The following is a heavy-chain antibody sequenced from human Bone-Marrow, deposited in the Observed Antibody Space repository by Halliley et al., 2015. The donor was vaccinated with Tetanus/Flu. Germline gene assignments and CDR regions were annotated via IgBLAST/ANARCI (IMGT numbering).Heavy chain of an antibody. CDR3: VTRTSAVTSTPGAFDI. V-gene: IGHV4-59*02. J-gene: IGHJ3*02. Sequence: SLTCTVSGGSVNNYYWSWIRQSPGKGLEWIGFFYYSGYTNYNPSLKSRITMSLDTSKNQFSLRLSSVTAADTAVYYCVTRTSAVTSTPGAFDIWGQGTMVTVSS. D-gene: IGHD2-21*02. CDR2: FYYSGYT. CDR1: GGSVNNYY.